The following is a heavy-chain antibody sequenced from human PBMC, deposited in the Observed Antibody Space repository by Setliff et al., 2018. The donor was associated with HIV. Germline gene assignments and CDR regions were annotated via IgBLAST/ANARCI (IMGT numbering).Heavy chain of an antibody. Sequence: SETLSLTCIVSGYSISSGSYWGWIRQPPGKGLEWIGSIHHSGNTYYNPSIKSRVTMSLDASKNQFSLKLSSVTAAETALYYCVSDRDKISWYSGRNGYFVDYWGQGTLVTVSS. CDR3: VSDRDKISWYSGRNGYFVDY. J-gene: IGHJ4*02. V-gene: IGHV4-38-2*02. CDR2: IHHSGNT. CDR1: GYSISSGSY. D-gene: IGHD6-13*01.